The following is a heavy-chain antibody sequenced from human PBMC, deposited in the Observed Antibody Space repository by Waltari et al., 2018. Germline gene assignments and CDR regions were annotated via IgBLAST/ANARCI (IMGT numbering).Heavy chain of an antibody. CDR2: MSYTGAT. J-gene: IGHJ3*01. CDR1: GVSITSNRHY. CDR3: ATYIGASVGTAAFDV. Sequence: QLQLQESGPGLVKPSETLSPPCSVSGVSITSNRHYWGWIRQPPGQGLEWIGTMSYTGATYSSPSLDSRVTVSRDTSKNQLSLKLVSVTAADTAVYYCATYIGASVGTAAFDVWGQGTMVTVSS. V-gene: IGHV4-39*01. D-gene: IGHD5-12*01.